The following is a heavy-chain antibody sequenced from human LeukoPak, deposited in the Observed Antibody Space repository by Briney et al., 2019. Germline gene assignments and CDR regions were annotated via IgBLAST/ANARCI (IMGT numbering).Heavy chain of an antibody. CDR3: ARHADYDYVWGSYPRDAFDI. D-gene: IGHD3-16*02. CDR2: IYYSGST. CDR1: GGSLSRYY. J-gene: IGHJ3*02. Sequence: PSETLSLTCTVSGGSLSRYYWSWIRQPPGKGLEWIGYIYYSGSTNYNPCLQSRDTISLDTSKNQFSLKLSSVTAADTAVYYCARHADYDYVWGSYPRDAFDIWGQGTMVTVSS. V-gene: IGHV4-59*08.